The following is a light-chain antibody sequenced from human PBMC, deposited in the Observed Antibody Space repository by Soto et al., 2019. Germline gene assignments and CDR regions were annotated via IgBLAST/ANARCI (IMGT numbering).Light chain of an antibody. CDR2: GAS. CDR1: QSVSSD. V-gene: IGKV3-15*01. Sequence: EIVMTQSPATLSVSPGERATLSCRASQSVSSDLAWYLQKPGQAPSLLVYGASTRDTGMPARFSGSGSGTEFTLTISSLQSEDFAVYYCQQYNNWPHTFGQGTKLEIK. CDR3: QQYNNWPHT. J-gene: IGKJ2*01.